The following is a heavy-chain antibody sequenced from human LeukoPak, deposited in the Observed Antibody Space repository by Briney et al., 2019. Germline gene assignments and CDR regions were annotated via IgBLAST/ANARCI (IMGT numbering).Heavy chain of an antibody. J-gene: IGHJ4*02. CDR1: GFTVSSNY. D-gene: IGHD3-9*01. V-gene: IGHV3-53*01. Sequence: GGSLRLSCAASGFTVSSNYMSWVRQAPGKGLEWVSVIYSGGSTYYADSVKGRFTISRDNSKNTLYLQMNSLRAEDTAVYYCATFYDILTGPGGYFDYWGQGTLVTVSS. CDR3: ATFYDILTGPGGYFDY. CDR2: IYSGGST.